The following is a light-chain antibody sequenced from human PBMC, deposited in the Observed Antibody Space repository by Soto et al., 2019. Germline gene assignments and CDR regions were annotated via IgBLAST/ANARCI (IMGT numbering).Light chain of an antibody. J-gene: IGKJ1*01. V-gene: IGKV3-20*01. Sequence: EIVLTQSPATLSSFPGDRVTLSCRASQYINTRLAWYQHRPGQAPRLLIYGASSRATGIPDRFSGSGSGTDFTLTISRLEPEDFAVYYCQQYGSPPRTFCQGSKVDIK. CDR3: QQYGSPPRT. CDR2: GAS. CDR1: QYINTR.